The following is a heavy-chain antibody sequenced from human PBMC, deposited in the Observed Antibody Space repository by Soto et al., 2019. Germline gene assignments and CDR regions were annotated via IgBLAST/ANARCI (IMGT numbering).Heavy chain of an antibody. Sequence: QVQLVQSGAEVKKPGASVKVSCKASGYTFTSYGISWVRQAPGQGLEWMGWISAYNGNTNYAQQLQGRATMPTDTSTRTAYMAQRSLRSDDTAVYYCARVLTAAGFDYWGQGTLVTVSS. V-gene: IGHV1-18*01. J-gene: IGHJ4*02. CDR1: GYTFTSYG. CDR2: ISAYNGNT. D-gene: IGHD6-13*01. CDR3: ARVLTAAGFDY.